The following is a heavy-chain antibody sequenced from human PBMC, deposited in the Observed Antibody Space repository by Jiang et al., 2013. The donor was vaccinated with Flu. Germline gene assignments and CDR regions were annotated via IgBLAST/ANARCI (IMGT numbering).Heavy chain of an antibody. V-gene: IGHV4-61*01. Sequence: GSGLVKPSETLSLTCTVSGDSVTTGTYYWSWIRQSPGKGLEWIGYIFHSGTNNYNPSLKSRVTISVDTSKNQFSLKLTSVTAADTAVYYCARYDLNEGWFDPWGQGTLVTVSS. D-gene: IGHD2-21*02. CDR2: IFHSGTN. J-gene: IGHJ5*02. CDR3: ARYDLNEGWFDP. CDR1: GDSVTTGTYY.